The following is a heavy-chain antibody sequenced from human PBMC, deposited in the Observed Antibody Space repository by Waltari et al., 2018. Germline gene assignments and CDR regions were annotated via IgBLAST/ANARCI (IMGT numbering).Heavy chain of an antibody. V-gene: IGHV4-39*07. D-gene: IGHD3-10*01. CDR2: IYYSGST. CDR3: ARGARSSGQFDY. CDR1: GGSISSSSYY. Sequence: QLQLQESGPGLVKPSETLSLTCTVSGGSISSSSYYWGWIRQPPGKGLEWIGSIYYSGSTYYNPSLKSRVTISVDTSKNQFSLKLSSVTAADTAVYYCARGARSSGQFDYWGQGTLVTVSS. J-gene: IGHJ4*02.